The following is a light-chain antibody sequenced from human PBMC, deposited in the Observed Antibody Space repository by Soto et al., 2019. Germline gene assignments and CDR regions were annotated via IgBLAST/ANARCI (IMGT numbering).Light chain of an antibody. CDR3: SSYRSSSTPLI. CDR1: SSDVGGYNY. V-gene: IGLV2-14*01. J-gene: IGLJ1*01. Sequence: QYALTQPASVSGSPGQSITISCTGTSSDVGGYNYVSWYQQHPGKAPKLMIYEVSNRPSGVSNRFSGSKSGNTASLTISGLQAEDEADYYCSSYRSSSTPLIFGTGTKVTVL. CDR2: EVS.